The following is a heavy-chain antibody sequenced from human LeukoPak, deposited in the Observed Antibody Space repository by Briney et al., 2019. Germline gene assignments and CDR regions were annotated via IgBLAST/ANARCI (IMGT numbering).Heavy chain of an antibody. CDR1: GYTFTTYN. Sequence: ASVKVSCKASGYTFTTYNINWVRQAPGQGLEWMGWISDYNGNTNYAQKLQGRVTMTTDTSTSTAYMELRSLKSGDTAVYYCASLKNYYDSSGYLVTDAFDIWGQGTMVTVSS. D-gene: IGHD3-22*01. CDR2: ISDYNGNT. J-gene: IGHJ3*02. V-gene: IGHV1-18*01. CDR3: ASLKNYYDSSGYLVTDAFDI.